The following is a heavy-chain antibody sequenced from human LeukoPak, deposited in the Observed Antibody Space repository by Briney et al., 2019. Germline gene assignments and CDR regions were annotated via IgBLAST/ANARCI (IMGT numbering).Heavy chain of an antibody. CDR1: GFTFSGSA. CDR3: ARARRVAAAISHYRYFDY. CDR2: IKQDGSEK. V-gene: IGHV3-7*01. Sequence: PGGSLRLSCAASGFTFSGSAMHWVRQAPGKGLEWVANIKQDGSEKYYVDSVKGRFTISRDNAKNSLYLQMNSLRAEDTAVYYCARARRVAAAISHYRYFDYWGQGTLVTVSS. D-gene: IGHD6-13*01. J-gene: IGHJ4*02.